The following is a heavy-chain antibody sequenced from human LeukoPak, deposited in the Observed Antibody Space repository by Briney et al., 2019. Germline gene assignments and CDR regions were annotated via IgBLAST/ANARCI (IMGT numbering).Heavy chain of an antibody. J-gene: IGHJ5*02. Sequence: SETLSLTCTVSGGSVSSYYWSWIRQPPGTGLEWIGYIYYSGSTNYNPSLKSRVTISVDTSKNQFSLKLSSVTAADTAVYYCARHRYCSSTSCYDARFDPWGQGTLVTVSS. CDR3: ARHRYCSSTSCYDARFDP. CDR1: GGSVSSYY. D-gene: IGHD2-2*01. V-gene: IGHV4-59*08. CDR2: IYYSGST.